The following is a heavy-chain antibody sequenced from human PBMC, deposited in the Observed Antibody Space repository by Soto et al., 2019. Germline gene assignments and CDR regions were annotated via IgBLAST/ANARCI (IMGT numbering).Heavy chain of an antibody. V-gene: IGHV3-23*01. CDR1: GFTFSSYA. CDR2: ISGSGGST. Sequence: GGSLRLSCAASGFTFSSYAMSWVRQAPGKGLEWVSAISGSGGSTYYADSVKGRFTISRDNSKNTLYLQMNSLRAEDTAVYYCAKDRSQSLYGGNFYFDYWGQGTLVTVSS. D-gene: IGHD4-17*01. J-gene: IGHJ4*02. CDR3: AKDRSQSLYGGNFYFDY.